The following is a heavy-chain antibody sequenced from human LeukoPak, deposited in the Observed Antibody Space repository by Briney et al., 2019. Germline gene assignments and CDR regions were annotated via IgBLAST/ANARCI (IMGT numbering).Heavy chain of an antibody. V-gene: IGHV1-69*06. CDR2: IIPIFGTA. J-gene: IGHJ4*02. CDR3: ARDPSYDHSGYRHYYFDY. CDR1: GGTFSSYA. D-gene: IGHD3-22*01. Sequence: ASVKVSCKASGGTFSSYAISWVRQAPGQGLEWMGRIIPIFGTANYAQKFQGRVTITADKSTSTAYMELSSLRSEDTAVYYFARDPSYDHSGYRHYYFDYWGQGTLVTVSS.